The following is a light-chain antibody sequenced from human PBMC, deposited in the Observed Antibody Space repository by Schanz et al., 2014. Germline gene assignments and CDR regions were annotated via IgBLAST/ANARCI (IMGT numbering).Light chain of an antibody. CDR1: QSVGNN. J-gene: IGKJ1*01. V-gene: IGKV3-15*01. CDR2: DAF. CDR3: QQYKNWPPLT. Sequence: EIVLTQSPATLSVSPGERATLSCRASQSVGNNLAWYQQKPGQAPRLLIYDAFNRATGIPARFSGSGSGTQFFLTISSLQSEDFAVYYCQQYKNWPPLTFGQGTKVEVK.